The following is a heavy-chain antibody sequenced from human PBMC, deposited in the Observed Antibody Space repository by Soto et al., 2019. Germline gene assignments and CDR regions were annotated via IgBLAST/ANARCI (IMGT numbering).Heavy chain of an antibody. D-gene: IGHD3-3*01. J-gene: IGHJ4*02. CDR3: ARDPFYDFWSGQYYFDY. CDR1: GFTFSTYS. CDR2: ISSSSNSI. V-gene: IGHV3-48*01. Sequence: GSLRLSCAASGFTFSTYSMHWVRQAPGKGLEWISYISSSSNSIYYADSVKGRFTISRDDAKNSLYLQMNSLRAEDTAVYYCARDPFYDFWSGQYYFDYWGQGTLVTVSS.